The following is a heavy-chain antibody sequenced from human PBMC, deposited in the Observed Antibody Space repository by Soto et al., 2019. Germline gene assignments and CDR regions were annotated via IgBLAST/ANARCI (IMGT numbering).Heavy chain of an antibody. V-gene: IGHV4-61*05. D-gene: IGHD1-1*01. J-gene: IGHJ5*02. CDR2: IYHSGST. Sequence: SETLSLTCTVSGGSISSSSYYWGWLRQPPGKGLEWIGYIYHSGSTLYNPSLKSRVTISVDKSKNQFSLKLTSVTAADTAVYYCARDQLEGNWFDPWGQGTLVTV. CDR1: GGSISSSSYY. CDR3: ARDQLEGNWFDP.